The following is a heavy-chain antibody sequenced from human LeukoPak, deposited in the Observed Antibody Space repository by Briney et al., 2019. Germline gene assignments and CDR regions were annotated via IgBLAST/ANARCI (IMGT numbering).Heavy chain of an antibody. CDR1: GYSFTSYW. D-gene: IGHD1-14*01. J-gene: IGHJ6*02. Sequence: GESLKISCKGSGYSFTSYWIGWVRQMPGKGLEWMGIIYPGDSDTRYSPSFQGQVTISADKSSSTAYLQGSSLNASYTAMYYCGRHDAHGDAPHHSHSGMDVSAHATTVPVSS. V-gene: IGHV5-51*01. CDR3: GRHDAHGDAPHHSHSGMDV. CDR2: IYPGDSDT.